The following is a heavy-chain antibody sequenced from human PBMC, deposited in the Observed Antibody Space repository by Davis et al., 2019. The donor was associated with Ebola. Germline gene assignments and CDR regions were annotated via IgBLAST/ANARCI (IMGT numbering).Heavy chain of an antibody. V-gene: IGHV3-11*04. CDR1: GFTFSDYY. J-gene: IGHJ4*02. CDR2: ISSSSSTT. CDR3: ARDPGYCSSGSCSFDY. D-gene: IGHD2-15*01. Sequence: GGSLRLSCAASGFTFSDYYMSWIRQAPGKGLEWVSYISSSSSTTYYAASVRGRFTISRDNAKNSLYLQMSSLRDEDTAVYYCARDPGYCSSGSCSFDYWGQGTLVTVSA.